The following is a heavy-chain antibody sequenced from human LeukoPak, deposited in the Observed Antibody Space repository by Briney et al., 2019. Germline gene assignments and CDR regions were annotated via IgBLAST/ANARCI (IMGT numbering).Heavy chain of an antibody. CDR3: ARDAAYGYDRFDF. Sequence: GGSLRLSCAASGFGFSNFWMSWVRQAPGKGPEWVANIKEDGSLKNYVDSVEGRFTVFRDNAKSTLYLQMNSLRLEDTAVYYCARDAAYGYDRFDFWGQGTQVTASS. CDR1: GFGFSNFW. J-gene: IGHJ4*02. V-gene: IGHV3-7*01. CDR2: IKEDGSLK. D-gene: IGHD5-18*01.